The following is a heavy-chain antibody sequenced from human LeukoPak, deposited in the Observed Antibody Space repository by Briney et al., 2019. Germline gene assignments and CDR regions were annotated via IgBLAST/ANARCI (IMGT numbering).Heavy chain of an antibody. CDR2: ISGSGGST. CDR1: GFTFSSYA. CDR3: AKVSYYDSSGPLGAFDI. D-gene: IGHD3-22*01. V-gene: IGHV3-23*01. J-gene: IGHJ3*02. Sequence: GGSLRLSCAASGFTFSSYAMSWVRQAPGKGLEWVSAISGSGGSTYYAGSVKGRFTISRDNSKNTLYLQMNSLRAEDTAVYYCAKVSYYDSSGPLGAFDIWGQGTMVAVSS.